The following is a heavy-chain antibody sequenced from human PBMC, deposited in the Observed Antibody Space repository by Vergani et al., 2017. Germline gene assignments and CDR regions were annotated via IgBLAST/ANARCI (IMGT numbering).Heavy chain of an antibody. CDR1: GGSFSGYY. CDR3: ARSLYCSGGSCLFDY. D-gene: IGHD2-15*01. Sequence: QVQLQQWGAGLLKPSETLSLTCAVYGGSFSGYYWGWIRQPPGKGLEWIGSIYHSGSTYYNPSLKSRVTISVDTSKNQFSLKLSSVTAADTAVYYCARSLYCSGGSCLFDYWGQGTLVTVSS. J-gene: IGHJ4*02. V-gene: IGHV4-34*01. CDR2: IYHSGST.